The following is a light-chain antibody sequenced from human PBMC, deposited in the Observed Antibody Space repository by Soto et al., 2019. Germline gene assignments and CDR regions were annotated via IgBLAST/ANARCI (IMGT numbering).Light chain of an antibody. CDR3: QQYDDWLRLT. Sequence: EIVLTQSPATLSLSPGERATLSCRASQSVGNNLAWFRQKPGQAPRLLIYDASNRATGIPARFSGSGSGTDFTVTISSLEPEDSAVYFCQQYDDWLRLTFGGGTKVEIK. V-gene: IGKV3-11*01. CDR2: DAS. J-gene: IGKJ4*01. CDR1: QSVGNN.